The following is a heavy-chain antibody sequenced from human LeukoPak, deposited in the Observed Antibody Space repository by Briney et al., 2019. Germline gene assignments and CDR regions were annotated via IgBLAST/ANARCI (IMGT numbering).Heavy chain of an antibody. V-gene: IGHV1-2*02. CDR1: GYSFTAFY. CDR2: IHPRRGDT. J-gene: IGHJ4*02. D-gene: IGHD3-10*01. Sequence: ASVKVSCKTSGYSFTAFYIHWVRQAPGQGLEWMGWIHPRRGDTNYAQKFQGRVTMTRDTSISTAYLDLSSLRSDDKAVYYCARDGDYGKCSYYRGCIDSWGQGTPVTVSP. CDR3: ARDGDYGKCSYYRGCIDS.